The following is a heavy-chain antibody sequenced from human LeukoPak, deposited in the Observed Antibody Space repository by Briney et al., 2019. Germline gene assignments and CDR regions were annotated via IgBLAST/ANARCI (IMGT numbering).Heavy chain of an antibody. Sequence: GWSLRLSCAASGFTFSSYAMSWVRQAPGKGLEWVSGFSGSGDTTDYADSVKGRFTISRDNAKNSVYLQMNSLRAEDTAVYYCVRDHLWSFDYWGQGTLVTVSS. J-gene: IGHJ4*02. V-gene: IGHV3-23*01. D-gene: IGHD3-3*02. CDR1: GFTFSSYA. CDR3: VRDHLWSFDY. CDR2: FSGSGDTT.